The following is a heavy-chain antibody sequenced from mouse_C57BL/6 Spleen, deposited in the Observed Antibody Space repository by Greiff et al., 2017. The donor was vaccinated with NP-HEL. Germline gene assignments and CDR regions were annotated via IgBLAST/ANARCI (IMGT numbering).Heavy chain of an antibody. Sequence: EVQLQQSGAELVRPGASVKLSCTASGFNIKDYYMHWVKQRPEQGLEWIGRIDPEDGDTEYAPKFQGKATMTADTSSNTAYLQLSSLTSEDTAVYYCTIYYGNYEGYFDVWGTGTTVTVSS. V-gene: IGHV14-1*01. CDR1: GFNIKDYY. CDR2: IDPEDGDT. CDR3: TIYYGNYEGYFDV. D-gene: IGHD2-1*01. J-gene: IGHJ1*03.